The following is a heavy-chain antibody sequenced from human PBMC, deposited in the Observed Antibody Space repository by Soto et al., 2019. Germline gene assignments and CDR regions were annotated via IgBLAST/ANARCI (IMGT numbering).Heavy chain of an antibody. D-gene: IGHD6-13*01. V-gene: IGHV4-39*01. CDR2: IYYSGST. CDR1: GGSISSSSYY. Sequence: SETLSLTCTVSGGSISSSSYYWGWIRQPPGKGLEWIGSIYYSGSTYYNPSLKSRVTISVDTSKNQFSLKLSSVTAADTAVYYCARTLAAAGTVENFDYWGQGTLVTVSS. CDR3: ARTLAAAGTVENFDY. J-gene: IGHJ4*02.